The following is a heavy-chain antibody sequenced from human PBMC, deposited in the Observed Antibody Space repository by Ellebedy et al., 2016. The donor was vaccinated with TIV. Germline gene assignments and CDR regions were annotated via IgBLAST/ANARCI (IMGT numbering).Heavy chain of an antibody. D-gene: IGHD1-14*01. J-gene: IGHJ4*02. CDR3: ARVRRLTTLDS. V-gene: IGHV4-4*02. CDR2: IYHFGTT. CDR1: GDSISSDYW. Sequence: SETLSLTXGVSGDSISSDYWWTWVRQPPEKGLEWFGEIYHFGTTNYNPSLKSRVTISVDKSKNQFSLRLTSMTAADTALYYCARVRRLTTLDSWGQGTLVTVSS.